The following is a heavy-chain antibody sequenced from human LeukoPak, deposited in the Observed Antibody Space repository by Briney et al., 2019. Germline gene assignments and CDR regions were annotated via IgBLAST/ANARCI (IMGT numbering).Heavy chain of an antibody. D-gene: IGHD2-15*01. CDR1: GFTFSSYG. CDR3: ARDGGPLVVVAATLAAD. Sequence: GGSLRLSCAASGFTFSSYGMHWVRQAPGKGLEWVAFIRYDGSNKYYADSVKGRFTISRDNSKNTLYLQINSLRAEDTAVYYCARDGGPLVVVAATLAADWGQGTLVTVSS. J-gene: IGHJ4*02. CDR2: IRYDGSNK. V-gene: IGHV3-30*02.